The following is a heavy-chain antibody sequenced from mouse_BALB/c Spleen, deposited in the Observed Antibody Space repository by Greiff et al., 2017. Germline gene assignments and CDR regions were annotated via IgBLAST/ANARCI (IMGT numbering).Heavy chain of an antibody. J-gene: IGHJ3*01. CDR1: GYAFTNYL. D-gene: IGHD2-3*01. CDR3: ARTGLYDGYYEGFAY. Sequence: QVQLQQSGAELVRPGTSVKVSCKASGYAFTNYLIEWVKQRPGQGLEWIGVINPGSGGTNYNEKFKGKATLTADKSSSTAYMQLSSLTSDDSAVYYCARTGLYDGYYEGFAYWGQGTLVTVSA. CDR2: INPGSGGT. V-gene: IGHV1-54*01.